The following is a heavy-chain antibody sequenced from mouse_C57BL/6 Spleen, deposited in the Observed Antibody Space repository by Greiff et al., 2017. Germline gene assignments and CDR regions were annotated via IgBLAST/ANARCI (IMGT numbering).Heavy chain of an antibody. CDR1: GYSFTGYY. CDR3: ARPPFGY. Sequence: VQLQQPGPELVKPGASVKISCKASGYSFTGYYMNWVKQSPEKSLEWIGEINPSTGGTTYNQKFKAKATLTVDKSSSTAYMQLKSLTSEGSAVYYCARPPFGYWGQGTTLTVSA. V-gene: IGHV1-42*01. CDR2: INPSTGGT. J-gene: IGHJ2*01.